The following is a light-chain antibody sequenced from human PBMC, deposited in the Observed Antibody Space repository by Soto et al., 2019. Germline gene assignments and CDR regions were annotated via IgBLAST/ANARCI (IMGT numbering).Light chain of an antibody. CDR3: QHYNSYSEA. CDR1: QTISSW. Sequence: DIQMTQSPSTLSAFVGDRVTITCRSIQTISSWLAWYQQKPGKAPKLLIYKASTLKSGVPSRFSGSGSGTEFTLTISSLQPDDFATYYCQHYNSYSEAFGQGTKVDIK. CDR2: KAS. J-gene: IGKJ1*01. V-gene: IGKV1-5*03.